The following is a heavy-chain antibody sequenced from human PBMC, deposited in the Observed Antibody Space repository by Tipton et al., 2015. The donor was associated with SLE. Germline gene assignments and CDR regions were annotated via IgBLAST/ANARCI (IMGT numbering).Heavy chain of an antibody. CDR2: IYYGGSP. CDR1: GGSIFRSNYY. Sequence: TLSLTCTVSGGSIFRSNYYWGWIRQPPGKGLEWIGTIYYGGSPYYNPSLKSRVTISIDASKNQFSLKLSSVTAADTAVYYCTRHEQQLSDFDYWGQGTLVTVSS. D-gene: IGHD6-13*01. J-gene: IGHJ4*02. V-gene: IGHV4-39*07. CDR3: TRHEQQLSDFDY.